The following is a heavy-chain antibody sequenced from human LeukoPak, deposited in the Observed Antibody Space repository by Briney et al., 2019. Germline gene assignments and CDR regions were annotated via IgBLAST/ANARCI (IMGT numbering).Heavy chain of an antibody. D-gene: IGHD3-22*01. CDR3: ANNNVVVNYAFDI. V-gene: IGHV1-69*02. CDR2: IIAILGIA. Sequence: ASVKVSCKASGGTFSSYTISWVRQAPGQGLEWMGRIIAILGIANYAQKFQGRVTITADKSTSTAYMELSSLRSEDTAVYYCANNNVVVNYAFDIWGQGTMVTVSS. J-gene: IGHJ3*02. CDR1: GGTFSSYT.